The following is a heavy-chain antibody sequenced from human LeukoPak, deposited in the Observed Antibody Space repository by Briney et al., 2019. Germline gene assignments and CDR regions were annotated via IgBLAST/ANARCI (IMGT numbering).Heavy chain of an antibody. V-gene: IGHV4-34*01. Sequence: PSETLSLTCAVYGGSFSGYYWSWIRQPPGKGLEWIGEINHSGSTNYNPSLKSRVTISVDTSKNQFSLKLSSVTAADTAVYYCARGVRGYSSSWYDYFDYWGQGTLVTVSS. J-gene: IGHJ4*02. CDR3: ARGVRGYSSSWYDYFDY. CDR2: INHSGST. CDR1: GGSFSGYY. D-gene: IGHD6-13*01.